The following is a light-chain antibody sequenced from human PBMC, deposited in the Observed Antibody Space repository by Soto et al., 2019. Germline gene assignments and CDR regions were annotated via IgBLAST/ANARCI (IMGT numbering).Light chain of an antibody. CDR3: QQYAGYSRT. CDR1: QSISGW. J-gene: IGKJ1*01. V-gene: IGKV1-5*03. Sequence: DVQMTQSPSTLSASVGDRVTITCRASQSISGWLAWYQQRPGTAPKLMIYKASTLETGVRSRFSGSGSATEFTLTINNLQPDDFATYYCQQYAGYSRTFGQGTKVEIK. CDR2: KAS.